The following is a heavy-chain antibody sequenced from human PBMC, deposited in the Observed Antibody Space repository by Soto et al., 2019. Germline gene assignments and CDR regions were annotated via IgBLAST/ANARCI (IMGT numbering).Heavy chain of an antibody. CDR3: AKATRGGAATLIRDY. Sequence: EVQLLESGGGLVQPGGSLRLSCAAAGFTFSIYAMSWVRQAPGKGLEWVSAISGSGGSTYYADSVKGRFTISRDNSKNTLYLQINNLRADDTAVYYCAKATRGGAATLIRDYWGQGTLVTVSS. D-gene: IGHD6-13*01. CDR2: ISGSGGST. J-gene: IGHJ4*02. CDR1: GFTFSIYA. V-gene: IGHV3-23*01.